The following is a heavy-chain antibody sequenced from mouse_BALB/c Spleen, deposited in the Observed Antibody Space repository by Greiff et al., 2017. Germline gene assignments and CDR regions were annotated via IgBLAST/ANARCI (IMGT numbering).Heavy chain of an antibody. CDR3: ARRGDYGAMDY. CDR1: GFAFSSYD. V-gene: IGHV5-12-1*01. J-gene: IGHJ4*01. CDR2: ISSGGGST. Sequence: DVKLVESGGGLVKPGGSLKLSCAASGFAFSSYDMSWVRQTPEKRLEWVAYISSGGGSTYYPDTVKGRFTISRDNAKNTLYLQMSSLKSEDTAMYYCARRGDYGAMDYWGQGTSVTVSS.